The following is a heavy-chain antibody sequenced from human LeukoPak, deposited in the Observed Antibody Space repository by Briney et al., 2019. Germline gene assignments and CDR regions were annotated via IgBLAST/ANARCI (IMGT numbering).Heavy chain of an antibody. D-gene: IGHD1-7*01. V-gene: IGHV4-34*01. J-gene: IGHJ6*03. CDR3: ARRWNYGRNYYIDV. CDR1: GRSFSNYY. Sequence: SETLSLTCAVYGRSFSNYYWSWIRQPPGKGPEWIGEINDSGRINYNPSLMSRVTVSVDTSKNQFSLRLTSVTATDTAVYYCARRWNYGRNYYIDVWGNGATFSVSS. CDR2: INDSGRI.